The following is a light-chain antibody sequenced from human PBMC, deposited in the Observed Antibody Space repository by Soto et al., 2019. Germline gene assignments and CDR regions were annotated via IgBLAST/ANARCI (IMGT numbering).Light chain of an antibody. J-gene: IGLJ1*01. V-gene: IGLV2-14*01. Sequence: QSALTQPASVSGSPGQSIAISCTGTSSDVGGYNSVSWYQQYPGKAPKLMIHDVSNRPSGVSDRFSGSKSGNTASLTISGLQAEDEADYYSSSYTSSSSYVFGSGTKVTVL. CDR2: DVS. CDR1: SSDVGGYNS. CDR3: SSYTSSSSYV.